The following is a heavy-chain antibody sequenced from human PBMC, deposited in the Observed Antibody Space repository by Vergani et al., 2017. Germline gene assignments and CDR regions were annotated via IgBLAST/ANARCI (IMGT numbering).Heavy chain of an antibody. CDR1: GVSISSYY. V-gene: IGHV4-59*01. Sequence: QVQLQESGPGLVKPSESLSLTCTVSGVSISSYYWRWIRQPPGKGLEWIGYIYYSGSTNYNPSLKSRVTISVDTSKNQFTLKLSSVTDADTAVYYCASADAFDNWGQGTLVTVSS. CDR3: ASADAFDN. J-gene: IGHJ3*02. CDR2: IYYSGST.